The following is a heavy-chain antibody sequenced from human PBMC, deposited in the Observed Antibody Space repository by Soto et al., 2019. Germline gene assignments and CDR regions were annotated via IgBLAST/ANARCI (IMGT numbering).Heavy chain of an antibody. Sequence: EVQLLESGGGLVQPGGSLRLSCAASGFTFSSYAMSWVRQAPGKGLEWVSSISDSGGGTYYADSVKGRFTISRDNSKNTLHLQMNSLRADDTAVYYCAKDSGRGSADYYFDFWGQGTLVTVSS. V-gene: IGHV3-23*01. J-gene: IGHJ4*02. CDR3: AKDSGRGSADYYFDF. D-gene: IGHD3-10*01. CDR1: GFTFSSYA. CDR2: ISDSGGGT.